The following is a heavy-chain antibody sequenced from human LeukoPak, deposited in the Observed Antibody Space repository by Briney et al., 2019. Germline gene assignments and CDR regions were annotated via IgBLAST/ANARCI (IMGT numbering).Heavy chain of an antibody. CDR2: ISYDGSNK. Sequence: GGSLRLSCAASGFTFSSYAMHWVRQAPGEGLEWVAVISYDGSNKYYADSVKGRFTISRDNSKNTLYLQMNSLRAEDTAVYYCARGGDYYDDEWDFDYWGQGTLVTVSS. J-gene: IGHJ4*02. CDR1: GFTFSSYA. D-gene: IGHD3-22*01. CDR3: ARGGDYYDDEWDFDY. V-gene: IGHV3-30-3*01.